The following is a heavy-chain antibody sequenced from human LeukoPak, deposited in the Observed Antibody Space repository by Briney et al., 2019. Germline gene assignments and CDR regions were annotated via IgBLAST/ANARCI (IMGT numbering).Heavy chain of an antibody. CDR2: IIPIFGTA. Sequence: ASVKVSCKASGGTFSSYAISWVRQAPGQGLEWMGGIIPIFGTANYAQKFQGRVTITADESTSTAYMELSSLRSEDTAVYYCAREGITIFGVVIPGYYYGTDVWGQGTTVTVSS. CDR3: AREGITIFGVVIPGYYYGTDV. V-gene: IGHV1-69*13. CDR1: GGTFSSYA. D-gene: IGHD3-3*01. J-gene: IGHJ6*02.